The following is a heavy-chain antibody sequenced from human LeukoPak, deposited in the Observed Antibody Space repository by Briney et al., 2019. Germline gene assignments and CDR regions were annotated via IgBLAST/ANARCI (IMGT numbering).Heavy chain of an antibody. D-gene: IGHD3-10*01. CDR2: ISYDGSNK. CDR3: ARLQYYYGSGSYYYHDAFDI. CDR1: GFTFSSYA. Sequence: PGRSLRLSCAASGFTFSSYAMHWVRQAPGKGLEWVAVISYDGSNKYYADSVKGRFTISRDNAKNSLYLQMNSLRAEDTAVYYCARLQYYYGSGSYYYHDAFDIWGQGTMVTVSS. V-gene: IGHV3-30*04. J-gene: IGHJ3*02.